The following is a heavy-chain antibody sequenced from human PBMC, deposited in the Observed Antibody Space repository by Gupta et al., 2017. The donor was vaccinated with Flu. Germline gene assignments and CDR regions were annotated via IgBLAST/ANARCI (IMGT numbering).Heavy chain of an antibody. CDR3: ARVPAFGNYLDY. CDR2: MKDRANGRTT. CDR1: ASTFRDHY. D-gene: IGHD3-10*01. J-gene: IGHJ4*02. Sequence: EVQLVESGGHLLQPGGSRRLPCPASASTFRDHYMDWVRPAPGKGLEWVGLMKDRANGRTTEYAASVVGRFTISRDDSKNFLYLEMNGLKTEDTAMYYCARVPAFGNYLDYWGQGTLVTVSS. V-gene: IGHV3-72*01.